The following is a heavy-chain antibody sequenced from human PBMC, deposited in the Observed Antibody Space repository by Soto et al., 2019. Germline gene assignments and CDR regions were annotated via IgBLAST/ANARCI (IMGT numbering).Heavy chain of an antibody. CDR3: VVMTIPELEFVH. J-gene: IGHJ6*01. CDR2: ISTVAINI. V-gene: IGHV3-11*01. D-gene: IGHD2-21*01. Sequence: GGSLRLSCAVSGLTFNEYYMTWIRQAPGKGLEWIAYISTVAINIYYSDSVRGRFTVSRDNGRNSLHLQMDNLRAEDTAVYSRVVMTIPELEFVHWGHGMAVTV. CDR1: GLTFNEYY.